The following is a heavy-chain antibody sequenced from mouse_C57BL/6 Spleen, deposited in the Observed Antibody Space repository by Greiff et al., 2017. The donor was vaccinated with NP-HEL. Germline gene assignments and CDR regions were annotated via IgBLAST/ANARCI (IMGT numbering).Heavy chain of an antibody. J-gene: IGHJ4*01. D-gene: IGHD6-1*01. V-gene: IGHV5-6*01. Sequence: EVQLVESGGDLVKPGGSLKLSCAASGFTFSSYGMSWVRQTPDKRLEWVATISSGGSYTYYPDSVKGRFTISRDNAKNTLYLQMSSLKSEDTAMYYCARQPPSYWGQGTSVTVSS. CDR1: GFTFSSYG. CDR3: ARQPPSY. CDR2: ISSGGSYT.